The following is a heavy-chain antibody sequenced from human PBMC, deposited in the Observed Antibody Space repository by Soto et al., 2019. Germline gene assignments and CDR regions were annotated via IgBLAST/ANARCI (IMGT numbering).Heavy chain of an antibody. D-gene: IGHD2-2*01. V-gene: IGHV3-74*01. CDR3: AKDLGYGSNISFEYDYGMDV. CDR2: IKIDGSST. J-gene: IGHJ6*02. Sequence: EVQLVESGGGLVQPGGSLRLSCAASGFTFSSYWMHWVRQAPGKGLVWVSRIKIDGSSTSYADSVKGRFTISRDNAKNTLSLQMNSPRADDTAVYYCAKDLGYGSNISFEYDYGMDVWGQGTTVTVSS. CDR1: GFTFSSYW.